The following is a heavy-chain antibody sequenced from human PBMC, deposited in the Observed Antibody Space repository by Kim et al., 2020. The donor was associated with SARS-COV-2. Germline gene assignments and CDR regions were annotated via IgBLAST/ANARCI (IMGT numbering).Heavy chain of an antibody. D-gene: IGHD2-15*01. V-gene: IGHV3-23*01. CDR3: AKGGWGSDNCYLINN. CDR1: GFTFTDHA. Sequence: GGSLRLSCAASGFTFTDHAMNWVRQAPGRGLEWFSCISGSGGTTYYADSVKARFAISRDNSKNTLYLQMISLRAEDTAIYYCAKGGWGSDNCYLINNWG. CDR2: ISGSGGTT. J-gene: IGHJ3*02.